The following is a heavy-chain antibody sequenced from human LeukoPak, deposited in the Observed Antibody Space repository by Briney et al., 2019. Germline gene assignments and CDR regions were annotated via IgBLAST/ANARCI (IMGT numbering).Heavy chain of an antibody. CDR2: INSDGSWT. CDR3: TRDFDFSSAI. J-gene: IGHJ4*02. CDR1: GNYW. V-gene: IGHV3-74*01. D-gene: IGHD3-3*01. Sequence: GGSLRLSCAASGNYWMHWVRQVPGKGLVWVSHINSDGSWTSYADSVKGRFTISKDNAKNTVYLQMNSLRAEDTAVYYCTRDFDFSSAIWGQGTLVTVSS.